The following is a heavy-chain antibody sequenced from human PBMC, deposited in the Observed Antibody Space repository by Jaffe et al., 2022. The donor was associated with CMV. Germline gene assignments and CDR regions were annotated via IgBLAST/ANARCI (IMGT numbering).Heavy chain of an antibody. V-gene: IGHV1-69*01. CDR2: IIPIFNTM. CDR1: GGTFSSYA. CDR3: ARAQGYSSPNHNWYFDV. D-gene: IGHD5-12*01. Sequence: QVQLVQSGADVNKPGSSVKVSCKASGGTFSSYAFNWVRQAPGQGLEWMGGIIPIFNTMNYAQKFQGRLTISADESTKTVYMELSSVTSEDTAMYYCARAQGYSSPNHNWYFDVWGRGTLVTVSS. J-gene: IGHJ2*01.